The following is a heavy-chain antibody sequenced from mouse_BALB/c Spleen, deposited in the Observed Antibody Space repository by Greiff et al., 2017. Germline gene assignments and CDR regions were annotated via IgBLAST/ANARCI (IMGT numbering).Heavy chain of an antibody. CDR3: AIHGELGRFAY. D-gene: IGHD4-1*01. Sequence: EVMLVESGGDLVKPGGSLKLSCAASGFTFSSYGMSWVRQTPDKRLEWVATISSGGSYTYYPDSVKGRFTISRDNAKNTLYLQMSSLKSEDTAMYYCAIHGELGRFAYWGQGTLVTVSA. CDR2: ISSGGSYT. V-gene: IGHV5-6*01. J-gene: IGHJ3*01. CDR1: GFTFSSYG.